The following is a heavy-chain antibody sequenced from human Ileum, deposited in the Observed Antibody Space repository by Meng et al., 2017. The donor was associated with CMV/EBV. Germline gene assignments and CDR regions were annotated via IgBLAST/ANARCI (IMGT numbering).Heavy chain of an antibody. J-gene: IGHJ4*02. V-gene: IGHV3-33*01. CDR2: IWYDGSNK. CDR1: GFTFSSYG. D-gene: IGHD5-12*01. CDR3: ATISLDSGYDSD. Sequence: GESLKISCAASGFTFSSYGMHWVRQAPGKGLEWVAVIWYDGSNKYYADSVKGRFTISRDNSKNTLYLQMSSLRAEDTAVYYCATISLDSGYDSDWGQGTLVTVSS.